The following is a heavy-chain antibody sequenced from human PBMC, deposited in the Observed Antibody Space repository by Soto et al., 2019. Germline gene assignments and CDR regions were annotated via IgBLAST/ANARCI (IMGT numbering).Heavy chain of an antibody. CDR1: GYTFTSYD. V-gene: IGHV1-8*01. Sequence: GASVKVSFKASGYTFTSYDINWVRQATGQGLEWMGWMNPNSGNTGYAQKFQGRVTMTRNTSISTAYMELSSLRSEDTAVYYCLFMVDYYYYRMDVWGQGTTVTVSS. J-gene: IGHJ6*02. D-gene: IGHD3-10*01. CDR2: MNPNSGNT. CDR3: LFMVDYYYYRMDV.